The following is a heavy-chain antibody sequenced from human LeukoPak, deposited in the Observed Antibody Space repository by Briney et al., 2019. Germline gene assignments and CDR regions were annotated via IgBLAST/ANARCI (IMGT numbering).Heavy chain of an antibody. CDR2: IRYDGSDK. CDR1: AFTFSSSG. J-gene: IGHJ6*03. CDR3: ARERDYMDV. V-gene: IGHV3-30*02. Sequence: PGGSLRLSCAASAFTFSSSGMHWVRQAPGKGLEWVAFIRYDGSDKLYADSVKGRFTISRDNSKNMLYLQMNSLRAEDTAVYYCARERDYMDVWGKGTTVTVSS.